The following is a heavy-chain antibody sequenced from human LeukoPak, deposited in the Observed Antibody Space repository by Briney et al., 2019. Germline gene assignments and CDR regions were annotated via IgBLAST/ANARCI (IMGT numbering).Heavy chain of an antibody. CDR3: AKAPRGYQWFVDC. CDR1: GFTFSDYA. Sequence: GGSLRLSCAASGFTFSDYAMSWVRQAPGKGLEWVSDISGWGGTTYYADSVKGRFTISRDNSKNTLYLQMNSLRAADTAVYYCAKAPRGYQWFVDCWGQGTLVTVSS. J-gene: IGHJ4*02. V-gene: IGHV3-23*01. D-gene: IGHD6-19*01. CDR2: ISGWGGTT.